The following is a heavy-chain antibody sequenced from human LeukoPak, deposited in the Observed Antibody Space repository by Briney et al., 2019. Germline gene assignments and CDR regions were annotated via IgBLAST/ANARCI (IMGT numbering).Heavy chain of an antibody. CDR3: ARGGFSGTFYYFDN. CDR1: GFTFSSYG. V-gene: IGHV3-33*01. Sequence: PGGSLRPSCAASGFTFSSYGMHWARQAPGKGLEWVAVIRYDERNKYYTDSVKGRFTISRDNSKNTVYLQMNSLGVEDTAVYYCARGGFSGTFYYFDNWGQGTLVTVSS. CDR2: IRYDERNK. J-gene: IGHJ4*02. D-gene: IGHD1-26*01.